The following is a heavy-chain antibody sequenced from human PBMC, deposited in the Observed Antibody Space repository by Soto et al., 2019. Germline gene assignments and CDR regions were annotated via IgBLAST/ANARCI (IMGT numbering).Heavy chain of an antibody. Sequence: QVQLQESGPGLVKPSQTLSLTCTVSGGSISSGGYYWSWIRQHPGKGLEWIGYIYYSGSTYYNPSRKSRVTISVDTSKNQFSLKLSSVTAADTAVYYCARGPARNYLQPPDYWGQGTLVTVSS. CDR3: ARGPARNYLQPPDY. D-gene: IGHD1-7*01. CDR2: IYYSGST. CDR1: GGSISSGGYY. V-gene: IGHV4-31*03. J-gene: IGHJ4*02.